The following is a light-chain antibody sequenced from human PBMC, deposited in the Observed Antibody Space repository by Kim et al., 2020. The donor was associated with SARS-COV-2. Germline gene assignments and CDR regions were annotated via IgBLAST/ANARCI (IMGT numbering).Light chain of an antibody. CDR2: SHT. CDR1: PSNIGSNA. CDR3: AAWDDRLNGPI. J-gene: IGLJ2*01. V-gene: IGLV1-44*01. Sequence: QSVLTQPTSASETPGQRVTIFCSGGPSNIGSNAVSWYQQVPGTAPKLVIYSHTQRPSGGPDRFSGSKSGTPASLAISGLQPEDEADYFCAAWDDRLNGPIFGGGTQLTVL.